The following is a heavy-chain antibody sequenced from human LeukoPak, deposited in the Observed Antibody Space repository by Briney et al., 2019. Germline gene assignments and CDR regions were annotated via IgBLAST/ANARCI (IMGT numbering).Heavy chain of an antibody. CDR1: GFIFGDYA. CDR3: ARGPYYYDSSGYFHFDY. V-gene: IGHV3-21*04. D-gene: IGHD3-22*01. CDR2: ISRIGSEK. J-gene: IGHJ4*02. Sequence: GGSLRLSCAASGFIFGDYAMSWVRQAPGKGLEWVSAISRIGSEKFYADSVKGRFSISRDNAKNSLFLQMNSLRAEDTAVYYCARGPYYYDSSGYFHFDYWGQGTLVTVSS.